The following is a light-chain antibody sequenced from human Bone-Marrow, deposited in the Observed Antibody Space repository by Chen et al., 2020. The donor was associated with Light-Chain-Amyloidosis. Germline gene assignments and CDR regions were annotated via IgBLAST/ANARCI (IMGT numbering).Light chain of an antibody. J-gene: IGLJ2*01. V-gene: IGLV3-21*02. Sequence: SYVLTQPSSVSVAPGQTATIACGGNNIGSTSVHWYQQTPGQAPLLVVYDDSDRPSGIPERLSGSKSGNTATLIISETQGDDEADYFCQVWDSGAVVFGGGTELTVL. CDR3: QVWDSGAVV. CDR1: NIGSTS. CDR2: DDS.